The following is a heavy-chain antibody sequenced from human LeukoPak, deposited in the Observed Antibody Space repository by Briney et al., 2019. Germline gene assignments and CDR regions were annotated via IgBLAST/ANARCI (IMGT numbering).Heavy chain of an antibody. CDR1: GYSISSSYY. D-gene: IGHD5-24*01. J-gene: IGHJ4*02. CDR2: IYYSGST. CDR3: ARLGDGYNYNDY. V-gene: IGHV4-38-2*01. Sequence: SETLSLTCAVSGYSISSSYYWGWIRQPPGKGLEWIGSIYYSGSTYYNPSLKSRVTISVDTSKNQFSLKLSSVTAADTAVYYCARLGDGYNYNDYWGQGTLVTVSS.